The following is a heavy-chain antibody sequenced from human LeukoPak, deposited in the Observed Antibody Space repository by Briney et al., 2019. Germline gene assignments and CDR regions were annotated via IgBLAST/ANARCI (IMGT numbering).Heavy chain of an antibody. Sequence: GRSLRLSCAASGFTFEDHVMHWVRQAPGKGLEWVSSISWSGDRMGYADAVKGRFTISRDNAKNSLFLQMNSLRVEDTALYYCAKDLGGSATNVWGQGTLVTVSS. CDR3: AKDLGGSATNV. D-gene: IGHD2-2*01. J-gene: IGHJ4*02. CDR1: GFTFEDHV. CDR2: ISWSGDRM. V-gene: IGHV3-9*01.